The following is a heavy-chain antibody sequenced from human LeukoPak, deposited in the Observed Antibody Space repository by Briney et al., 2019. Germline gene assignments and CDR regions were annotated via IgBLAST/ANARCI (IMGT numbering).Heavy chain of an antibody. CDR1: RFTFSSYA. CDR2: ISYDGSNK. Sequence: GGSLRLSCAASRFTFSSYAMHWVRQAPGKGLEWVAVISYDGSNKYYADSVKGRFTISRDNSKNTLYLQMNSLRAEDTAVYYCARSVAGVYYFDYWGQGTLVTVSS. CDR3: ARSVAGVYYFDY. D-gene: IGHD6-19*01. V-gene: IGHV3-30-3*01. J-gene: IGHJ4*02.